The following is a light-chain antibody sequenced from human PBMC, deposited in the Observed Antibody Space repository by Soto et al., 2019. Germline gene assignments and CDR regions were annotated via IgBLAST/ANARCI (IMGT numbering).Light chain of an antibody. J-gene: IGKJ5*01. CDR1: QSVSSD. Sequence: EIVMTQYPAPLSVSPGERATLSCRASQSVSSDLAWYQQKPGQAPRLLIYGASTRATGIPARFSGSGSGTEFTLTISSLQSEDFAVYYCQQYNNWLITFGQGTRLEIK. V-gene: IGKV3-15*01. CDR3: QQYNNWLIT. CDR2: GAS.